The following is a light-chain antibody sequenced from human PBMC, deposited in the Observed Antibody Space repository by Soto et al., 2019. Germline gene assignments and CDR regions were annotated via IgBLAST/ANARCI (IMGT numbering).Light chain of an antibody. CDR1: GSNIGAGYD. J-gene: IGLJ3*02. Sequence: QSVLTQPPSVSGAPGQRLTISCTGTGSNIGAGYDVHWYQQLPGTAPKLLIYGNSDRPSGVPDRFSGSKSGTSASLAITGLQAEDEADYYCQSYDSSLSGSAVFGGGTKVTVL. CDR3: QSYDSSLSGSAV. V-gene: IGLV1-40*01. CDR2: GNS.